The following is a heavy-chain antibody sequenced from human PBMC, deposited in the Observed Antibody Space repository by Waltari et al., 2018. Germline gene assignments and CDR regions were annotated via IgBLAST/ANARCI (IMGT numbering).Heavy chain of an antibody. J-gene: IGHJ5*02. CDR1: GYTFTGYY. V-gene: IGHV1-2*02. CDR2: FNPNSRGR. D-gene: IGHD5-12*01. Sequence: QVQLVQSGAEVKKPGASVKVSCKASGYTFTGYYMHWVRHAPGQGLEWKGWFNPNSRGRNVARKFKGRVTMPTDTYISTAYMELCRLRYDATAVYYCATELRWWLQPMYNWFDTWGQGILVTVSS. CDR3: ATELRWWLQPMYNWFDT.